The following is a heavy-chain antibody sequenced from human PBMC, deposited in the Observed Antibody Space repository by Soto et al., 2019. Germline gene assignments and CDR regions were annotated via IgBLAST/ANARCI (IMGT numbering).Heavy chain of an antibody. Sequence: GGSLRLSCASSGFPFSTYSMSWVRQAPGKGLEWISYISASTLTTFYADSVKGRFTISRDTAQNSLYLQMNSLRDEDTAVYYCARAPQLVAPAATGFDSWGQGTLVTVSS. CDR3: ARAPQLVAPAATGFDS. CDR1: GFPFSTYS. D-gene: IGHD2-2*01. CDR2: ISASTLTT. J-gene: IGHJ4*02. V-gene: IGHV3-48*02.